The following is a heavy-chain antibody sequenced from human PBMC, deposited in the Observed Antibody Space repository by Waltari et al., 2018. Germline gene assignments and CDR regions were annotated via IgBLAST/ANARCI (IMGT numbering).Heavy chain of an antibody. Sequence: QVQLVESGGGVVQPGMSLRLSCAASEFTFSSYAVHWVRQAPGKGLEWVAVISYNERNIYYVDSVKGRFTISRDNSTKMLYLQMNRLRGEDTAVYYCARDYCDRTNCHGMDVWGQGTTVTVSS. V-gene: IGHV3-30*04. D-gene: IGHD3-22*01. CDR1: EFTFSSYA. CDR2: ISYNERNI. CDR3: ARDYCDRTNCHGMDV. J-gene: IGHJ6*02.